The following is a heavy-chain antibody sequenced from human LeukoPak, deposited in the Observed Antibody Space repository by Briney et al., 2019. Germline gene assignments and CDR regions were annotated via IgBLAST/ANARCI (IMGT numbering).Heavy chain of an antibody. Sequence: SETLSLTCTVPGGSISSYYWSWIRQPPGKGLEWIGYIYYSGSTNYNPSLKSRVTISVDTSKNQSSLKLSSVTAADTAVYYCARHGAPPWLVRVDGYFDYWGQGTLVTVSS. CDR3: ARHGAPPWLVRVDGYFDY. D-gene: IGHD6-19*01. CDR2: IYYSGST. J-gene: IGHJ4*02. CDR1: GGSISSYY. V-gene: IGHV4-59*08.